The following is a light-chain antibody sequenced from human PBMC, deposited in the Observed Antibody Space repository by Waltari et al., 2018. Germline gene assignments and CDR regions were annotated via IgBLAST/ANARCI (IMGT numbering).Light chain of an antibody. J-gene: IGLJ2*01. Sequence: QPVLPQPPSMSADPGPSVTISCTGSNYNIGNNYVFWYQRLPGTDPKLLIYDSNKRPSGIPDRFSGSKFATSATLAITGLQTGGEAAYSCETWDPSLPAALFGGGTRLTVL. CDR2: DSN. CDR1: NYNIGNNY. V-gene: IGLV1-51*01. CDR3: ETWDPSLPAAL.